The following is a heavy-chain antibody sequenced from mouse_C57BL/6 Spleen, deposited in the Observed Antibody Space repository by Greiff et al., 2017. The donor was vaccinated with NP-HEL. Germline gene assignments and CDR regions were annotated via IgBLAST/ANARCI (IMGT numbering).Heavy chain of an antibody. CDR3: ARGDYDAGYYAMDY. CDR1: GYTFTSYG. CDR2: IYPRSGNT. J-gene: IGHJ4*01. Sequence: VQGVESGAELARPGASVKLSCKASGYTFTSYGISWVKQRTGQGLEWIGEIYPRSGNTYYNEKFKGKATLTADKSSSTAYMELRSLTSEDSAVYFCARGDYDAGYYAMDYWGQGTSVTVSS. V-gene: IGHV1-81*01. D-gene: IGHD2-4*01.